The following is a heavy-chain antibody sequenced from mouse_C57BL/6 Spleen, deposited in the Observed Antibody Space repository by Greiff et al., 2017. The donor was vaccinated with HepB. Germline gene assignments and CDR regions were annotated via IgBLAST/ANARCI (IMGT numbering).Heavy chain of an antibody. J-gene: IGHJ4*01. CDR2: IYPGDGDT. CDR3: ARRSSYFDAMDY. Sequence: QVQLQQSGPELVKPGASVKISCKASGYAFSSSWMNWVKQRPGKGLEWIGRIYPGDGDTNYNGKLKGKATLTADKSTSTAYMQLSSLTSEDSAVYFCARRSSYFDAMDYWGQGTSVTVSS. V-gene: IGHV1-82*01. D-gene: IGHD2-10*01. CDR1: GYAFSSSW.